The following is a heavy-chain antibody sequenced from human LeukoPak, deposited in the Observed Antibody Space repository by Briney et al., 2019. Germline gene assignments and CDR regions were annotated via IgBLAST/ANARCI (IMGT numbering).Heavy chain of an antibody. CDR2: INPNTGGT. CDR3: TKGGRIAAAGTDAPKFDY. Sequence: GASVKVSCKASGYTFTGYYMHWLRPAPGQGLEWIGWINPNTGGTNCAQKFQGRVTVTRDKSISTVYVELSRLISDDTAVYYCTKGGRIAAAGTDAPKFDYWGQGTLVTVSS. CDR1: GYTFTGYY. D-gene: IGHD6-13*01. J-gene: IGHJ4*02. V-gene: IGHV1-2*02.